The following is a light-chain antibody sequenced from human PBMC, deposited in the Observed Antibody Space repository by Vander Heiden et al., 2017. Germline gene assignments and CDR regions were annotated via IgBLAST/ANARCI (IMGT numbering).Light chain of an antibody. CDR3: CSYAGSSTVV. V-gene: IGLV2-23*01. CDR1: SSDVGSYNL. J-gene: IGLJ2*01. Sequence: QSARTPPGSGSWSPGQAIPISCTGTSSDVGSYNLVSWYQQHPGKAPKLMIYEGSKRPSGVSNRFSGSKSGNTGSLTISGLQAEDEADYYGCSYAGSSTVVFGGGTKLTVL. CDR2: EGS.